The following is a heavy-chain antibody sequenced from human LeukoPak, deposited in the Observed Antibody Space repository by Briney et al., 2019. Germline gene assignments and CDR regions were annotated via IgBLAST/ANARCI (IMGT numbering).Heavy chain of an antibody. V-gene: IGHV1-2*02. Sequence: ASVKVSCKASGYTLTGYYMHWVRQAPRQGLEWMGWINPNNGDTNYAQNFQGRVTMTRDTSISTAYMELSRLRSDDTAVYYCARGGIVVVPAASVFDPWGQGTLVTVSS. J-gene: IGHJ5*02. CDR2: INPNNGDT. CDR3: ARGGIVVVPAASVFDP. CDR1: GYTLTGYY. D-gene: IGHD2-2*01.